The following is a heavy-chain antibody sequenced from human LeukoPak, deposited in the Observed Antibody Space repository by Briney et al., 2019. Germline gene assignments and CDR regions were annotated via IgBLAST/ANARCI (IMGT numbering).Heavy chain of an antibody. CDR1: GFNFGGHY. J-gene: IGHJ4*02. V-gene: IGHV3-11*01. D-gene: IGHD6-19*01. Sequence: GGSLRLSCATSGFNFGGHYMSWVRQAPGKGPEWISYISGNGRDIAYADSVKGRFTISRDNAKNLLHLQMNSLRVEDTAVYHCAKVSPSSGWPYYFDYWGQGTLVTVSS. CDR2: ISGNGRDI. CDR3: AKVSPSSGWPYYFDY.